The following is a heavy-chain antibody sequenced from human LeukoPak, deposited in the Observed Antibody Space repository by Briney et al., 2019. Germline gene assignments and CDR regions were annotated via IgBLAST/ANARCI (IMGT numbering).Heavy chain of an antibody. J-gene: IGHJ4*02. CDR1: GYSISSGYY. V-gene: IGHV4-38-2*02. CDR3: AKRYCSSTTCYDDRGAFDY. CDR2: IYHIGST. D-gene: IGHD2-2*01. Sequence: SETLSLTCTVSGYSISSGYYWGWIRQPPGKGLEWIGSIYHIGSTYYNPSLKSRVTISEDTSKNQFSLKLSSVTAADTAVYYCAKRYCSSTTCYDDRGAFDYWGQGTLVTVSS.